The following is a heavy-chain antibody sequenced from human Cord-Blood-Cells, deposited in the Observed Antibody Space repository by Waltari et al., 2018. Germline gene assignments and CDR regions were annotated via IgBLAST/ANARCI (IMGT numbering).Heavy chain of an antibody. CDR2: IIPIRGIA. V-gene: IGHV1-69*04. CDR1: GGTFSSYA. D-gene: IGHD6-19*01. CDR3: ARDRRSSGWYRENAFDI. Sequence: QVQLVQSGAEVKKPGSSVKVSCKASGGTFSSYAISWVRQAPGQGLEWMGGIIPIRGIANYAQKFQGRVTITADESTSTAYMELSSRRSEDTAVYYCARDRRSSGWYRENAFDIWGQGTMVTVSS. J-gene: IGHJ3*02.